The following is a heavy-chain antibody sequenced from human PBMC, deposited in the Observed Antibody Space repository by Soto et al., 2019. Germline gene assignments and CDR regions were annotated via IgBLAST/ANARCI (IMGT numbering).Heavy chain of an antibody. D-gene: IGHD2-15*01. V-gene: IGHV1-46*01. Sequence: ASVKVSCKASGYTFTSYYMHWVRQAPGQGLEWMGIINPSGGSTSYAQKFQGRVTMTRDTSTSTVYMELSSLRSEDTAVYYCAIAIRGCSGGSCYSGWFDPWGQGTLVTVSS. J-gene: IGHJ5*02. CDR3: AIAIRGCSGGSCYSGWFDP. CDR2: INPSGGST. CDR1: GYTFTSYY.